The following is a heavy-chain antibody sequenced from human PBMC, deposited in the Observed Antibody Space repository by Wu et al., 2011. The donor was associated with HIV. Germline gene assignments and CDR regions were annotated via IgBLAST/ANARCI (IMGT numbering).Heavy chain of an antibody. Sequence: QVQLVQSGAEVQKPGSSVKVSCQASGGAFSSYGFNWVRQTPGKGLEWMGGVIPVFATPTYSQRFRGRVAITADESTNTVYMKLNSLISDDTAIYYCARGLGLGSGFYPDYWGQGTLVTVSS. CDR2: VIPVFATP. V-gene: IGHV1-69*12. CDR1: GGAFSSYG. CDR3: ARGLGLGSGFYPDY. D-gene: IGHD3-22*01. J-gene: IGHJ4*02.